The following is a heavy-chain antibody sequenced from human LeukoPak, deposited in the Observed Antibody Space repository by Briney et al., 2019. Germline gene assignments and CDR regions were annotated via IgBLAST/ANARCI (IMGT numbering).Heavy chain of an antibody. CDR2: ISGSGGST. J-gene: IGHJ4*02. D-gene: IGHD5-18*01. Sequence: GGSLRLSCAASGFTFSNYAMSWVCQAPGKGLEWVSSISGSGGSTYYADSVKGRFTISRDNSKNTLYLQMNSLRAEDTAVYYCAKAEYGYGFYDYWGQGTLVTVSS. CDR3: AKAEYGYGFYDY. CDR1: GFTFSNYA. V-gene: IGHV3-23*01.